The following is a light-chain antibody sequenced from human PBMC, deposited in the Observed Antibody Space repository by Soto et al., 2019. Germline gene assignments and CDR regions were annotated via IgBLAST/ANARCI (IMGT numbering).Light chain of an antibody. J-gene: IGKJ1*01. Sequence: DIQMTQSPSTLSASVGDRVTITCRASQSISSWLAWYQQKPGKAPKLLIYNASSLEGGVPSRFSGSVSGTEFPLTISRLHPDDFSTYFRQQYNSSPTFGQGTKVEIK. CDR1: QSISSW. CDR2: NAS. CDR3: QQYNSSPT. V-gene: IGKV1-5*03.